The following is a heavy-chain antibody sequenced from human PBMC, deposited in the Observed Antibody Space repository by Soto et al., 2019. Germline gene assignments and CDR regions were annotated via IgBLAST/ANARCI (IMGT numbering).Heavy chain of an antibody. Sequence: PGGSLRLSCAASGFTFSSYWMHWVRQAPGKGLVWVSRINSDGSSTSYADSVKGRFTISRDNAKNTLYLQMNSLRAEDTAVYYCARTFTVTNPLIDPWGQGTLVTSPQ. CDR2: INSDGSST. CDR3: ARTFTVTNPLIDP. D-gene: IGHD4-17*01. CDR1: GFTFSSYW. V-gene: IGHV3-74*01. J-gene: IGHJ5*02.